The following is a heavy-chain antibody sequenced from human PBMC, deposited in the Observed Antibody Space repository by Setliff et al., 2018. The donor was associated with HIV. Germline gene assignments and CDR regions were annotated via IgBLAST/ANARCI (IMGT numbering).Heavy chain of an antibody. V-gene: IGHV4-34*01. CDR1: GXXXSGXY. D-gene: IGHD3-3*01. CDR2: INHSGST. CDR3: ARVDGYDFWSGYYTPHAFDI. J-gene: IGHJ3*02. Sequence: SXTLSXXCAVYGXXXSGXYWSWIRQPPGKGLEWIGEINHSGSTNYTPSLKSRVTISVDTSKNQFSLKLSSVTAADTAVYYCARVDGYDFWSGYYTPHAFDIWGQGTMVTVSS.